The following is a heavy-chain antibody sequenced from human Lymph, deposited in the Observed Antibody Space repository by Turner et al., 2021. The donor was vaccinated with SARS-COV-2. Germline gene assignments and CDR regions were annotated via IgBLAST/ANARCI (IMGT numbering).Heavy chain of an antibody. V-gene: IGHV1-2*02. CDR2: INANSGGT. J-gene: IGHJ4*02. D-gene: IGHD3-10*01. CDR1: GYTFTGYY. Sequence: QVQLVQSGAEVKKPGASVKVTCKDSGYTFTGYYMHWVRQAPGQGLECMGWINANSGGTNYAQKFQGRVTMTRDTSISTAYMELSRLRSDDTAVYYCARSRDLQSMVRGVDPFDYWGQGTLVTVSS. CDR3: ARSRDLQSMVRGVDPFDY.